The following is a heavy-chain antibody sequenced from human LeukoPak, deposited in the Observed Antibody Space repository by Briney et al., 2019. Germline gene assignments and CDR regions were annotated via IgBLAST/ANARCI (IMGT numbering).Heavy chain of an antibody. V-gene: IGHV3-30*04. D-gene: IGHD5-24*01. Sequence: GGSLRLSRAASGFTFSSYAMHWVRQAPGKGLEWVAVISYDGSNKYYADSVKGRFTISRDSSKNTLYLQMNSLRAEDTAVYYCARPMATIQNGDCFDYWGQGTLVTVSS. CDR2: ISYDGSNK. CDR3: ARPMATIQNGDCFDY. J-gene: IGHJ4*02. CDR1: GFTFSSYA.